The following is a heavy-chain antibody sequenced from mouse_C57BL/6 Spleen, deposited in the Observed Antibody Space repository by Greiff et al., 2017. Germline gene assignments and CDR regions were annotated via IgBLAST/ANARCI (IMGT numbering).Heavy chain of an antibody. CDR3: ARDHSNAAMDY. CDR1: GFTFSSYA. CDR2: ISDGGSYT. D-gene: IGHD2-5*01. Sequence: DVQLVESGGGLVKPGGSLKLSCAASGFTFSSYAMSWVRQTPEKRLEWVATISDGGSYTYYPDNVKGRFTISRDNAKNNLYLQMSHLKSEDTAMYYCARDHSNAAMDYWGQGTSVTVSS. V-gene: IGHV5-4*01. J-gene: IGHJ4*01.